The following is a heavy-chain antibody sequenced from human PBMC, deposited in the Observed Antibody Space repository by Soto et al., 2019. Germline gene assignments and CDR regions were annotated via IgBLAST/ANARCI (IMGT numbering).Heavy chain of an antibody. CDR1: GFTFSDYP. D-gene: IGHD1-26*01. V-gene: IGHV3-48*02. Sequence: EVQLVESGGDLVQPGGSLRLSCAASGFTFSDYPMSWVRQAPGKGLEWISYISTSIRTMYYADSVKGRFTISRDNAENSLYLQMNSLRDEDTAIYYCARGTYSGSHYFSYWGQGTLVTVSS. CDR3: ARGTYSGSHYFSY. CDR2: ISTSIRTM. J-gene: IGHJ4*02.